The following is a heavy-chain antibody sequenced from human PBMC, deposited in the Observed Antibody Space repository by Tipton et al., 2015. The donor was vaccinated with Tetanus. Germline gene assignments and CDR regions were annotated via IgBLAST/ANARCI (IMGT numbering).Heavy chain of an antibody. Sequence: TLSLTCTVSGGSISSSSYYWGWIRQPPGKGLEWIGSIYYSGSTYYNPSLKSRVTISVDTSKNQSSLKLSSVAAADTAVYYCARQWRTVVTPHNTNFDYWGQGTLVTVSS. J-gene: IGHJ4*02. V-gene: IGHV4-39*01. CDR2: IYYSGST. CDR1: GGSISSSSYY. D-gene: IGHD4-23*01. CDR3: ARQWRTVVTPHNTNFDY.